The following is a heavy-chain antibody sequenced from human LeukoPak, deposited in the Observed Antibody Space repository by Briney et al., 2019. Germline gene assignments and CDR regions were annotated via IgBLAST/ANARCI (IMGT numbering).Heavy chain of an antibody. V-gene: IGHV4-34*01. D-gene: IGHD3-9*01. J-gene: IGHJ5*02. CDR2: INHSGST. CDR3: ARDSYDILTGYYNWFDP. Sequence: NPSETLSLTCAVYGGSFSGYYWSWIRQPPGKGLEWIGEINHSGSTNYNPSLKSRVTISVDTSKNQFSLKLSSVTAADTAVYYCARDSYDILTGYYNWFDPWGQGTLVTVSS. CDR1: GGSFSGYY.